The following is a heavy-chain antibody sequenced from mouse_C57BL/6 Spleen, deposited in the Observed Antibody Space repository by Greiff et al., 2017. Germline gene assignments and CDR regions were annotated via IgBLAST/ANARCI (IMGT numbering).Heavy chain of an antibody. CDR2: IYPGDGDT. CDR1: GYAFSSYW. V-gene: IGHV1-80*01. J-gene: IGHJ2*01. Sequence: QVQLKQSGAELVKPGASVKISCKASGYAFSSYWMNWVKQRPGTGLEWIGQIYPGDGDTNYNGKFKGKATLTADKSSSTAYMQLSSLTSEDSAVXFCARRTTVYFDYWGQGTTLTVSS. D-gene: IGHD1-1*01. CDR3: ARRTTVYFDY.